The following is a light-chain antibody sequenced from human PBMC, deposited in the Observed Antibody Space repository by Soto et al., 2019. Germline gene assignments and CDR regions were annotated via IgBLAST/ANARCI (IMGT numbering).Light chain of an antibody. CDR2: GVT. CDR3: SSYAGSSNV. CDR1: NSDIGGYNS. V-gene: IGLV2-14*01. Sequence: QSVLTQPASVSGSPGQSITISCTGSNSDIGGYNSVSWYQQHPGKAPKLLIFGVTNRPSGVSDRFSGSKSGNTASLTVSGLQAEDEADYYCSSYAGSSNVFGTGTKLTVL. J-gene: IGLJ1*01.